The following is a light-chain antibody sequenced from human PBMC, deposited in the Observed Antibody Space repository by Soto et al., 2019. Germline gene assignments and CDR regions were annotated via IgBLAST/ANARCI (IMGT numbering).Light chain of an antibody. CDR2: GAS. CDR3: HQFGSAPPAFP. CDR1: QSVSTRY. V-gene: IGKV3-20*01. Sequence: ESMLTQSPGTLSLSPGERATLSCRASQSVSTRYLAWYQQKPGQAPRLLIYGASIRPTGIPARFSGIGSGTAFTLTISRLEPEDFAVSYCHQFGSAPPAFPFGQGTKLEI. J-gene: IGKJ2*01.